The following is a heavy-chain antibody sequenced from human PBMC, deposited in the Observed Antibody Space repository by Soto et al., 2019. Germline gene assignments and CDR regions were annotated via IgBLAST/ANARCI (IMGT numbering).Heavy chain of an antibody. CDR3: AIEEESSGHAGTFHH. CDR1: GFTFSNYV. Sequence: QVQLVESGGGVVQPGRSLRLSCAASGFTFSNYVIHWVRQAPGKGLEWVALIPSRAGDNKQYADSVKGRFTISRDNSKNTLSLQMDSLRAADTAVYYCAIEEESSGHAGTFHHWGQGTQVTVSS. CDR2: IPSRAGDNK. D-gene: IGHD3-22*01. J-gene: IGHJ1*01. V-gene: IGHV3-30-3*01.